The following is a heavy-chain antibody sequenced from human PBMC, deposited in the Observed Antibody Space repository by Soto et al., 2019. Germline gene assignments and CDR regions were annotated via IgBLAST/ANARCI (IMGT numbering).Heavy chain of an antibody. D-gene: IGHD6-19*01. Sequence: LALTCNMSGDSYSISTYSWSWIRQPPGKALQWIGFIYQSGVTSYNPSLASRVSISLDRSNNQCSLKLKSVTAADMAVYFCAGMPYTSGLRFDPWGPGXLVTVYS. CDR1: GDSYSISTYS. V-gene: IGHV4-30-2*01. CDR3: AGMPYTSGLRFDP. CDR2: IYQSGVT. J-gene: IGHJ5*02.